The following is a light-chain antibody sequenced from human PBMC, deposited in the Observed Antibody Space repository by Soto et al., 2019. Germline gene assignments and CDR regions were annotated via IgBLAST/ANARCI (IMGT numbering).Light chain of an antibody. CDR1: SSNIGNNY. J-gene: IGLJ3*02. Sequence: QSVWAQPPSVSAAPGQKVTISCSGSSSNIGNNYVSWYQQLPGTAPKLLIYDNDKRPSGIPDRFSGSKSGASATLGITGLQTGDEADYYCGTWDYSLSAVFGGGTKLTVL. CDR3: GTWDYSLSAV. CDR2: DND. V-gene: IGLV1-51*01.